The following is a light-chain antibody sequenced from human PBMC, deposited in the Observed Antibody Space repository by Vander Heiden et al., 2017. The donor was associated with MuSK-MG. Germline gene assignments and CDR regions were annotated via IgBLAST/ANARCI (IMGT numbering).Light chain of an antibody. CDR1: HSVDSW. CDR2: TAS. CDR3: QQDITYPLT. J-gene: IGKJ4*01. Sequence: DIQMTQSPSTLSASVGDRVTLTCRASHSVDSWLAWYQQKPGKAPRLLIYTASNLHSGVPFRFSGSASATEYTLTISILHPDDFTTYYCQQDITYPLTFGGGTKVEIK. V-gene: IGKV1-5*03.